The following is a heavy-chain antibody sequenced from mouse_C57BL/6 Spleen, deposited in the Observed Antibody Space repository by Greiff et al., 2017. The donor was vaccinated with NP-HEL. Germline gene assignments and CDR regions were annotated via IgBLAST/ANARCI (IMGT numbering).Heavy chain of an antibody. Sequence: EVHLVESGGGLVQPGGSLKLSCAASGFTFSDYYMYWVRQTPEKRLEWVAYISNGGGSTYYPDTVKGRFTISRDNAKNTLYLQMSRLKSEDTAMYYCARYIPDEYSAMDYWGQGTSVTVSS. D-gene: IGHD1-3*01. CDR3: ARYIPDEYSAMDY. V-gene: IGHV5-12*01. CDR1: GFTFSDYY. CDR2: ISNGGGST. J-gene: IGHJ4*01.